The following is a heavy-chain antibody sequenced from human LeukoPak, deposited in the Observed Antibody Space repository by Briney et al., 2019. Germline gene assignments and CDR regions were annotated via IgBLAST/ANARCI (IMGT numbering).Heavy chain of an antibody. Sequence: GGSLRLSCAASGFTFSDYYMSWIRQAPGKGLEWVSYISSSGSTIYYADSVKGRFTISRDNAKNSLYLQMNSLRAEDTAVYYCARDFYYGSGSYYGMDVWGQGTTVTVSS. V-gene: IGHV3-11*04. CDR3: ARDFYYGSGSYYGMDV. J-gene: IGHJ6*02. D-gene: IGHD3-10*01. CDR1: GFTFSDYY. CDR2: ISSSGSTI.